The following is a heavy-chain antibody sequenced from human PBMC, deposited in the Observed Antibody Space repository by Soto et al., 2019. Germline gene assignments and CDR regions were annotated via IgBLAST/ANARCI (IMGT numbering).Heavy chain of an antibody. CDR1: GFTFSSYA. D-gene: IGHD6-19*01. J-gene: IGHJ4*02. CDR2: ISYDGSNK. Sequence: QVQLVESGGGVVQPGRSLRLSCAASGFTFSSYAMHWVRQAPGKGLEWVAVISYDGSNKYYADSVKGRFTISRDNSTNTRYLQMNSLRAEDTAVYYCAREPSSSGWTPTVDYWGQGTLVTVSS. CDR3: AREPSSSGWTPTVDY. V-gene: IGHV3-30-3*01.